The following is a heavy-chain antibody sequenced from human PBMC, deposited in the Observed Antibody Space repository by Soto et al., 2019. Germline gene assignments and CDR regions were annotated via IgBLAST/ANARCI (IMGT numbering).Heavy chain of an antibody. CDR2: ISSSSSYT. Sequence: QVQLVESGGGLVKPGGSLRLSCAASGFTFSDYYMSWIHQAPGKGLEWVSYISSSSSYTNYADSVKGRFTISRDNAKNSLYLQMNSLRAEDTAVYYCARRTSDWLFEDYFDFWGQGTLVTVSS. D-gene: IGHD3-9*01. CDR1: GFTFSDYY. V-gene: IGHV3-11*05. CDR3: ARRTSDWLFEDYFDF. J-gene: IGHJ4*02.